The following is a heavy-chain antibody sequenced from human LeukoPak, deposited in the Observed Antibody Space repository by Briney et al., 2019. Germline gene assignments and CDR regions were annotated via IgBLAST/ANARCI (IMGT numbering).Heavy chain of an antibody. J-gene: IGHJ4*02. D-gene: IGHD3-10*01. CDR3: ARVRGIEEFDY. V-gene: IGHV3-49*03. Sequence: GGSLRLSCTASGFTFADYAMSWPPRAPGRGRVGIGFIRGNAYGGTTEYAASVQGRFTISRHDSTSIAYLQMNSLKTADTAVYYCARVRGIEEFDYWGQGTLVTVSS. CDR1: GFTFADYA. CDR2: IRGNAYGGTT.